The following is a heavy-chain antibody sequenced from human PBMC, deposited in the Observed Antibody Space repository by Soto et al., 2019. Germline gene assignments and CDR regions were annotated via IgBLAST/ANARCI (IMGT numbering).Heavy chain of an antibody. J-gene: IGHJ2*01. V-gene: IGHV1-2*04. CDR2: INPNSGGT. Sequence: QVQLVQSGAEVKKPGASVNVSCKASGYTFTGYYMHWVRQAPRQGLEWMGWINPNSGGTNYAQKFQGWVTMTRDTSISTAYMELSRLRSDDTAVYYCARGTPITYWYFDLWGRGTLVTVSS. D-gene: IGHD5-12*01. CDR3: ARGTPITYWYFDL. CDR1: GYTFTGYY.